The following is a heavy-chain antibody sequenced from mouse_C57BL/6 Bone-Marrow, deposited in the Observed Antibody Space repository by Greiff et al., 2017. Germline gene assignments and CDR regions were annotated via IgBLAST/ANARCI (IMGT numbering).Heavy chain of an antibody. D-gene: IGHD1-1*01. CDR2: IDPSDSYT. CDR1: GYTFTSYW. Sequence: QVQLQQPGAELVMPGASVKLSCKASGYTFTSYWMHWVKQRPGQGLEWIGEIDPSDSYTNYNQKFKGKSTLPVDKSSSTAYMQLSSLTSEDSAVYYCARDYYGSSYWSYYFDYWGQGTTLTVSS. J-gene: IGHJ2*01. CDR3: ARDYYGSSYWSYYFDY. V-gene: IGHV1-69*01.